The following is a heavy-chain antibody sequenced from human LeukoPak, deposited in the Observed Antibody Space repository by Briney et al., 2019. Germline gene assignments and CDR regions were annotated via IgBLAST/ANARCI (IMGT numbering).Heavy chain of an antibody. CDR3: ARESVVATSSFDY. V-gene: IGHV1-69*05. J-gene: IGHJ4*02. Sequence: ASVKVSCKASGGTFSSYAISWVRQAPGQGLEWMGGIIPIFGTANYAQKFQGRVTITTDESTSTAYMELSSLRSEDTAVYYCARESVVATSSFDYWGQGTLVTVSS. D-gene: IGHD5-12*01. CDR1: GGTFSSYA. CDR2: IIPIFGTA.